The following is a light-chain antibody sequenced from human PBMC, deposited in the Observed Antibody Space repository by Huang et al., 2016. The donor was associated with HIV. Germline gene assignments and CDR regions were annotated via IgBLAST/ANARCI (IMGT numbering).Light chain of an antibody. CDR3: QHYDRPPDT. V-gene: IGKV3-20*01. CDR2: GAS. Sequence: EIVLTQSTGALSLSPGERATLSCRASQSAGIYLAWYQQKPGQAHSLIIYGASTRVPCIPDMFSGGGSGTDFTLSISRLEPEDFAVYYCQHYDRPPDTFGPGTKVNIK. J-gene: IGKJ3*01. CDR1: QSAGIY.